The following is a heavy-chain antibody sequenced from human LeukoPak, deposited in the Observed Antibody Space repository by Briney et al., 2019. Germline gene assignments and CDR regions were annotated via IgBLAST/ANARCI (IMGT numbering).Heavy chain of an antibody. V-gene: IGHV3-21*01. CDR2: ISPDSGYI. Sequence: PGGSLRLSCAASGFTFSSHSLMWVRQAPGKGLEWVSSISPDSGYIYYADSVKGRFTISRDNAENSLFLQMNSLGAEDTAVYCCAPFSAVTHYYFDYWGQGTLVTVSS. CDR1: GFTFSSHS. D-gene: IGHD6-13*01. CDR3: APFSAVTHYYFDY. J-gene: IGHJ4*02.